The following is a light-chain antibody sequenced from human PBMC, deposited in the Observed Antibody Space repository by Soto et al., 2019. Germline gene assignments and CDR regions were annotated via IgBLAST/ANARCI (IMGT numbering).Light chain of an antibody. CDR2: GTD. CDR1: SFNIGSNP. J-gene: IGLJ2*01. V-gene: IGLV1-44*01. Sequence: QSVLTQPPSASGTPGQTVTVSCSGSSFNIGSNPVSWYQQFPGTAPKFLVYGTDQRPSGVPDRFSGSKSGTSASLAISGLQSEDEADYYCSAWDDSLNAVIFGGGTKLTVL. CDR3: SAWDDSLNAVI.